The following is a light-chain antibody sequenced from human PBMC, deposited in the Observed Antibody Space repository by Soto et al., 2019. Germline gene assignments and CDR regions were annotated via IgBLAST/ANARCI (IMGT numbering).Light chain of an antibody. J-gene: IGLJ2*01. V-gene: IGLV1-40*01. Sequence: QAVVTQPPSVSGAPGQRVTISCTGSSSNIGAGYDVHWYQQLPGTAPKLLIYGNSNRPSGVPDRFSGSKSGTSASLAITGLQAEDEADYYCQSFDRSLSGVVFGGGTKPTVL. CDR2: GNS. CDR1: SSNIGAGYD. CDR3: QSFDRSLSGVV.